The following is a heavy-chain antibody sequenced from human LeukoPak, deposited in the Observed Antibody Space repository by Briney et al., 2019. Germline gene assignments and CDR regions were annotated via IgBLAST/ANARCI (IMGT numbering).Heavy chain of an antibody. Sequence: SETLSLTCTVSGGSISSYYWSWIRQPPGKGLEWIGYIYYSGSTNYNPSLKTRVTMSVDTSRNQFSLNLTSVTAADTAVYYCARSGWYYDAIDYWGQGALVTVSS. CDR3: ARSGWYYDAIDY. V-gene: IGHV4-59*01. J-gene: IGHJ4*02. CDR1: GGSISSYY. CDR2: IYYSGST. D-gene: IGHD3-3*01.